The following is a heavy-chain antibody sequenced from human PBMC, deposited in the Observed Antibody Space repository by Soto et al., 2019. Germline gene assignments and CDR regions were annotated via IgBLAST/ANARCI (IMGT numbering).Heavy chain of an antibody. CDR3: ARESVWIKLSLRPGYHFDY. J-gene: IGHJ4*02. CDR2: IKQDVSEK. V-gene: IGHV3-7*01. CDR1: GFTFSSYC. Sequence: PXESLSLVCAASGFTFSSYCMSWVRQAPGKGLEWVANIKQDVSEKYYVDSVKGRFTISRDNAKNSLYLQMNSLRAEDTAVYYCARESVWIKLSLRPGYHFDYWGQGTLVTVSS. D-gene: IGHD5-18*01.